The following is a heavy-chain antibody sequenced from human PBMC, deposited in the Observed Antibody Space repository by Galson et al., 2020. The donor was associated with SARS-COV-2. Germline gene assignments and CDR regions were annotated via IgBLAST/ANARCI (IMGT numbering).Heavy chain of an antibody. Sequence: SGPTLVKPTQTLTLTCTLSGFSIRARGVGVGWIRQPPGKALEWLTPLYWDDEIRYSPSMRTSLTITKDTSKEQVALVMTNVDPLDTGTYFCGGLGGYSLDLFDLWGQGLLVTVSS. CDR1: GFSIRARGVG. V-gene: IGHV2-5*02. D-gene: IGHD3-22*01. CDR2: LYWDDEI. CDR3: GGLGGYSLDLFDL. J-gene: IGHJ4*02.